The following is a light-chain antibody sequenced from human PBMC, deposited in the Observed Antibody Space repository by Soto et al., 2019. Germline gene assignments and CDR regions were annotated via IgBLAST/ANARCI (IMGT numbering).Light chain of an antibody. CDR2: DVS. CDR1: SSDVGGYNY. J-gene: IGLJ1*01. Sequence: QSVLTQPRSVSGSPGQSVTISCTGTSSDVGGYNYVSWYQQHPGKAPKVMIYDVSERPSGVPDRFSGSKSGNTASLTISGLQAEDEADYYCCSYAGNPRYVFGTGTKLTVL. CDR3: CSYAGNPRYV. V-gene: IGLV2-11*01.